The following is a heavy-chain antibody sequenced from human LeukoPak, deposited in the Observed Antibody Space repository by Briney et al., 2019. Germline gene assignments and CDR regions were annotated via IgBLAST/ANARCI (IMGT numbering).Heavy chain of an antibody. J-gene: IGHJ3*02. CDR2: IYFSGST. CDR3: ARPPYDILTGYDHDAFDI. V-gene: IGHV4-59*08. CDR1: GGSISSFY. D-gene: IGHD3-9*01. Sequence: SETLSLTCTVSGGSISSFYWSWFYWSWIRQPPGKGLEWIGYIYFSGSTNYNPSLKSRVTISVDTSKNQFSLKLSSVTAADTAVYYCARPPYDILTGYDHDAFDIWGQGTMVTVSS.